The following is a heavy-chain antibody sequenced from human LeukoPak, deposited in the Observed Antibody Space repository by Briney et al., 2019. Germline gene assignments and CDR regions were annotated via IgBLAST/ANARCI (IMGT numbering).Heavy chain of an antibody. Sequence: SETLSLTCTVSGGSISSYYWSWIRQPPGKGLEWIGNFFYTGSTNNNPSLESRVTMSGDTSKNQFSLKLSSVTAADTAVYFCARVGHVAAAGTYDYWGQGALVAVSS. CDR1: GGSISSYY. CDR2: FFYTGST. CDR3: ARVGHVAAAGTYDY. V-gene: IGHV4-59*08. D-gene: IGHD6-13*01. J-gene: IGHJ4*02.